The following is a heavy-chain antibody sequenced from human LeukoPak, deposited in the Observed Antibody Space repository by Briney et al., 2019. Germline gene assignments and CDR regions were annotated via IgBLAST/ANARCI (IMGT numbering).Heavy chain of an antibody. D-gene: IGHD3-22*01. CDR3: ASPYYYDSSVWSFDY. V-gene: IGHV3-30-3*01. CDR1: VFTFSSYS. CDR2: ISYDGSNK. J-gene: IGHJ4*02. Sequence: GGSLRLSCAASVFTFSSYSMHWVRQAPGKGLEWVAVISYDGSNKYYADSVKGRFTISRDNSKNTLYLQMNSLRAEDTAVYYCASPYYYDSSVWSFDYWGQGTLVTVSS.